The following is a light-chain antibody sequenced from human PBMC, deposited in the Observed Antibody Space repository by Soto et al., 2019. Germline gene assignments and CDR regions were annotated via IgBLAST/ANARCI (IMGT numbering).Light chain of an antibody. V-gene: IGLV1-36*01. J-gene: IGLJ2*01. CDR2: YDD. CDR1: SSNIGNNA. CDR3: QSYDSSLSGSV. Sequence: QSVLTQPPSVSEAPRQRVTISCSGSSSNIGNNAVNWYQQLPGQAPKIVIYYDDLLTSGVSDRFSGSKSGISASLAITGLQAEDEADYYCQSYDSSLSGSVFGGGTKLTVL.